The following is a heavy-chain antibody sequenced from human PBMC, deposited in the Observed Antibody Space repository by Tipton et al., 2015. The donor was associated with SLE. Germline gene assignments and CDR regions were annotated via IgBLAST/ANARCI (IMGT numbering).Heavy chain of an antibody. V-gene: IGHV3-30*02. J-gene: IGHJ6*02. CDR3: TTVRREYSSSRDEGMDV. Sequence: SLRLSCAASGFTFSSYGMHWVRQAPGKGLEWVAFIRYDGSNKYYADSVKGRFTISRDNSKNTLYLQMNSLKTEDTAVYYCTTVRREYSSSRDEGMDVWGQGTTVTVSS. CDR1: GFTFSSYG. CDR2: IRYDGSNK. D-gene: IGHD6-13*01.